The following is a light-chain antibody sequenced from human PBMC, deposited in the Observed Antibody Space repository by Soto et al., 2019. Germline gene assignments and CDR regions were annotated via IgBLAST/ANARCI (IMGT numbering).Light chain of an antibody. CDR2: DAS. CDR3: QQYNNWPPFT. V-gene: IGKV3-15*01. J-gene: IGKJ5*01. Sequence: EIVMTQSPATLSVSPGDRATLSCTASQCVRSNLAWYQQTPVQAPRLLIYDASTRATGIPARFSGSGSETDFTLTISSLQSEDFAVYYCQQYNNWPPFTFGQGTRLEIK. CDR1: QCVRSN.